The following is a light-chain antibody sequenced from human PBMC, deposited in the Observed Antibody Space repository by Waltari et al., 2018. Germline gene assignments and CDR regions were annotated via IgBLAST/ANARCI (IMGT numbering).Light chain of an antibody. V-gene: IGKV3-20*01. CDR3: QNHERLPAT. J-gene: IGKJ1*01. CDR1: QNIGTY. CDR2: AAS. Sequence: LTQSPGTLSLSPGERATLSCRASQNIGTYLVWYQQKPGQAPRLLMYAASRRATGSQDRFSGSGSWTDFSLTISRLEPEDFAVYYCQNHERLPATFGQGTKVEIK.